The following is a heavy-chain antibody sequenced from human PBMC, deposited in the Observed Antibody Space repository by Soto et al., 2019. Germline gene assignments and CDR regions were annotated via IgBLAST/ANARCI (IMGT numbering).Heavy chain of an antibody. CDR1: GYSFTDYH. V-gene: IGHV1-2*04. Sequence: ASVKVSCKASGYSFTDYHIHWVRQAPGQGLEWLGRINPKSGGTSTAQKFQGWVTMTTDTSISTASMELTRLTSDDTAIYYCARGDSTDCSNGVCSFFYNHDMDAGGQ. CDR2: INPKSGGT. CDR3: ARGDSTDCSNGVCSFFYNHDMDA. D-gene: IGHD2-8*01. J-gene: IGHJ6*02.